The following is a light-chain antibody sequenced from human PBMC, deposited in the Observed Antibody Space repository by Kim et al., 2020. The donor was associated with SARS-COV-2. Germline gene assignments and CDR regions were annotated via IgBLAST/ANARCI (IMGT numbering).Light chain of an antibody. Sequence: EIVLTQSPGTLSLSPGERATLSCRASQSVSSSYLAWYQQKPGQAPRLLIYGASSRATGVLDRFSGSGSGTDFTLTITRLEPEDFAVYYCQQYGNSPHTFGQGTKVDIK. CDR1: QSVSSSY. J-gene: IGKJ1*01. CDR2: GAS. CDR3: QQYGNSPHT. V-gene: IGKV3-20*01.